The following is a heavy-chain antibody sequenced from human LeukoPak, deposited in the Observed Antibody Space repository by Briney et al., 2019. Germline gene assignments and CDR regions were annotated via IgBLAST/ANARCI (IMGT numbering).Heavy chain of an antibody. D-gene: IGHD1-14*01. V-gene: IGHV3-66*01. Sequence: GGSLRLSCVASGFTVNSNYMFWVRQAPGKGLEWVSVIYSGGSTYYADSVKGRFTISRDNSKNTVYLQMNSLRAEDTAVYYCARATAPKNWGQGTLVTVSS. J-gene: IGHJ4*02. CDR2: IYSGGST. CDR3: ARATAPKN. CDR1: GFTVNSNY.